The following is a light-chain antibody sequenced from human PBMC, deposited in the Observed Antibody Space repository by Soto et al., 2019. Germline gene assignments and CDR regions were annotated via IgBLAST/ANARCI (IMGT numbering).Light chain of an antibody. CDR1: QSVSSSY. CDR2: GAS. CDR3: QLYGSSLALT. V-gene: IGKV3-20*01. Sequence: EIVLTQSPGTLSLSPGERATLSCRASQSVSSSYLAWYQQKPGQAPRLLIYGASSRATGIPDRFSGSGSGQDLPLTIRRLEPEDLAVYYCQLYGSSLALTSGGGTKVAIK. J-gene: IGKJ4*01.